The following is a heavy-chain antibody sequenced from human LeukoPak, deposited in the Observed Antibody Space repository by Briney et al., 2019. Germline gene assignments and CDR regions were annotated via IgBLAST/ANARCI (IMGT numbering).Heavy chain of an antibody. V-gene: IGHV3-9*01. CDR3: AKGGTGYHDAFDI. CDR2: ISWNSGSI. J-gene: IGHJ3*02. D-gene: IGHD3/OR15-3a*01. Sequence: GGSLRLSCVAPGFSFDDYGMHWLRQAPGKGLEWVSGISWNSGSIGYAGSVKGRFTISRDNAKNSLYLQMNSLRPEDTALYYCAKGGTGYHDAFDIWGQGTVVTVSS. CDR1: GFSFDDYG.